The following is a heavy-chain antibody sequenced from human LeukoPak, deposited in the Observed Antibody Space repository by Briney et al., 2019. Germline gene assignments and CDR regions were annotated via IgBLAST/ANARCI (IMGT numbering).Heavy chain of an antibody. Sequence: KPSETLSLTCTVSGGSVGSTTYYWGWIRQPPGKGLEWIGHIDYRGTTYYNPSLNSRVTISADTSKNQFSLKLSSVTAADTAVYYCARGFGRIFGVVTYRYFDYWGQGTLVTVSS. J-gene: IGHJ4*02. CDR3: ARGFGRIFGVVTYRYFDY. D-gene: IGHD3-3*01. V-gene: IGHV4-39*07. CDR2: IDYRGTT. CDR1: GGSVGSTTYY.